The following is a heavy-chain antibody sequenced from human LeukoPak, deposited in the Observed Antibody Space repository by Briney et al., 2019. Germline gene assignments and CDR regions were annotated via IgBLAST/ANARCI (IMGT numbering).Heavy chain of an antibody. CDR3: ARLRGLVRGVIITVFDN. V-gene: IGHV4-39*01. CDR2: LSYSGNT. CDR1: GGSVSSSSFF. J-gene: IGHJ4*02. Sequence: PSETLSLTCDVSGGSVSSSSFFWGWIRQPPGKGLEWIGSLSYSGNTYHNASLKSRVTISVDTSKNQFSLKLNSVTAADTAVYYCARLRGLVRGVIITVFDNWGQGTLVTVSS. D-gene: IGHD3-10*01.